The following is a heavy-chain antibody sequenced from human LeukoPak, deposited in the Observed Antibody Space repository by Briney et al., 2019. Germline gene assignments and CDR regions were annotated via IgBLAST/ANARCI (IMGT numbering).Heavy chain of an antibody. J-gene: IGHJ4*02. CDR1: GYTLTELS. D-gene: IGHD2-21*02. Sequence: GASVKVSCKVSGYTLTELSMHWVRQAPGKGREWMGGFDAEDGETIYAQKFQGRVTMTEDTSTDTAYMELSSLRSEDTTVYYCATAYCAGDCRSYFDYWGQGTLVTVSS. CDR3: ATAYCAGDCRSYFDY. CDR2: FDAEDGET. V-gene: IGHV1-24*01.